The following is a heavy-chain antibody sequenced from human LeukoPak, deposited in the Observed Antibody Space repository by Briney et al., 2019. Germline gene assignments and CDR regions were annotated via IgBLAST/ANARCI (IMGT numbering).Heavy chain of an antibody. D-gene: IGHD1-14*01. V-gene: IGHV3-33*01. CDR1: GFTFGGYG. J-gene: IGHJ4*02. CDR2: IAYDGSRA. CDR3: TRYNNDHFDY. Sequence: GGSLRLSCAGSGFTFGGYGMHWFRQTSGKGLEWVAVIAYDGSRAFYADSVKGRFTISRDNSKNTMSVQMDDLRAEDTAVYYCTRYNNDHFDYWGQGTLVIVSS.